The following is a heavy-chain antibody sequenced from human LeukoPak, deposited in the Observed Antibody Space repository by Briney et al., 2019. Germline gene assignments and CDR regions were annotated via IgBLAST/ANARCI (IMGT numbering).Heavy chain of an antibody. V-gene: IGHV1-2*02. J-gene: IGHJ4*02. CDR1: GYTFTGYH. D-gene: IGHD6-6*01. CDR3: AREYSSSSGRLYDY. CDR2: IAPNGGGT. Sequence: ASVKVSCKASGYTFTGYHMHRVRQAPGQGLEWMGWIAPNGGGTNYAQKFQGRVTMTRDTSISTAYMEVSRLRSDDTAVYYCAREYSSSSGRLYDYWGQGTLVTVSS.